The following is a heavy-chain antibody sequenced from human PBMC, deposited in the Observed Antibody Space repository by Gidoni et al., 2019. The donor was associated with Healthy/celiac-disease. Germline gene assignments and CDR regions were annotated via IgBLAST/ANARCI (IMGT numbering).Heavy chain of an antibody. J-gene: IGHJ3*02. CDR2: MNPNRGNT. D-gene: IGHD6-13*01. V-gene: IGHV1-8*01. Sequence: QVQLLQSGAEVKNPGASVNVSCKASGYTFTSYDINWVRQATGQGLEWMGWMNPNRGNTGYAQKFQGRVTMTRNTSISTAYMELSSLRSEDTAVYYCARVRQQLVGDAFDIWGQGTMVTVSS. CDR1: GYTFTSYD. CDR3: ARVRQQLVGDAFDI.